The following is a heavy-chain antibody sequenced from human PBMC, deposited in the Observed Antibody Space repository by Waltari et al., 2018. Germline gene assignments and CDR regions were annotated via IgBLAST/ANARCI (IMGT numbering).Heavy chain of an antibody. V-gene: IGHV4-34*01. CDR2: INHSGST. CDR3: ARDSSSWYGNWFDP. J-gene: IGHJ5*02. Sequence: QVQLQQWGAGLLKPSETLSLTCAVYGGSFSGYYWSWIRQPPGKGLEWIGEINHSGSTNHTPSLKSRVTISVDTSKNQFSLKLSSVTAADTAVYYCARDSSSWYGNWFDPWGQGTLVTVSS. CDR1: GGSFSGYY. D-gene: IGHD6-13*01.